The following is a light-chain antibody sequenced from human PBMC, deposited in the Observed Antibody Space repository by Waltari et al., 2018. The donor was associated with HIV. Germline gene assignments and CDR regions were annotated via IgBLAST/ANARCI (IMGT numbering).Light chain of an antibody. CDR3: AAWDDSLTGWV. CDR1: RSTVKSNA. CDR2: SRN. J-gene: IGLJ3*02. V-gene: IGLV1-44*01. Sequence: QSVLTQPPSASGAPGQRVPIPCSGDRSTVKSNAVNWYQQLPGTAPKLLIDSRNQRPSGVPDRFSGSKSGTSASLDISGLQSEDEAEYYCAAWDDSLTGWVFGGGTKVSVL.